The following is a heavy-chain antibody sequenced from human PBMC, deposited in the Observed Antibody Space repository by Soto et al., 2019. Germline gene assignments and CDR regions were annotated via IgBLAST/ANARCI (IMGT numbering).Heavy chain of an antibody. CDR2: IYYSGST. CDR1: GGSVSSGNYY. CDR3: ARYDSSGGRAFDI. Sequence: SETLSLTCTVSGGSVSSGNYYWSWIRQPPGKGLEWIGYIYYSGSTYYNPSLKSRVTISVDTSKNQFSLKLISVTAADTAVYYCARYDSSGGRAFDIWGQGTMVTVSS. J-gene: IGHJ3*02. D-gene: IGHD3-22*01. V-gene: IGHV4-61*01.